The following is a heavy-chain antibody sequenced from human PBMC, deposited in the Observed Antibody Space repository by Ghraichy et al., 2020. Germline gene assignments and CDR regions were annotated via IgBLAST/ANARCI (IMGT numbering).Heavy chain of an antibody. Sequence: SETLSLTCTVSGGSISSGGYYWSWIRQHPGKGLEWIGYIYYSGSTYYNPSLKSRVTISVDTSKNQFSLKLSSVTAADTAVYYCARVQGWTPPRYYYYYMDVWGKGTTVTVSS. J-gene: IGHJ6*03. CDR1: GGSISSGGYY. V-gene: IGHV4-31*03. CDR2: IYYSGST. D-gene: IGHD2-15*01. CDR3: ARVQGWTPPRYYYYYMDV.